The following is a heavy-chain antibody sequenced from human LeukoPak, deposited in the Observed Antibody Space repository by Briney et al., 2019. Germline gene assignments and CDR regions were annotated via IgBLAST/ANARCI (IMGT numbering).Heavy chain of an antibody. CDR3: ARDTKYAFDN. D-gene: IGHD2-2*01. V-gene: IGHV3-48*01. Sequence: PGGSLRLSCAASGFTFSHYSMNWVRQAPGKGLEWISYIGISSGNTKYADSVKGRFIISGDKAKNSVYLQMNSLRVEDTAVYYCARDTKYAFDNWGQGTLVTVSS. CDR2: IGISSGNT. J-gene: IGHJ4*02. CDR1: GFTFSHYS.